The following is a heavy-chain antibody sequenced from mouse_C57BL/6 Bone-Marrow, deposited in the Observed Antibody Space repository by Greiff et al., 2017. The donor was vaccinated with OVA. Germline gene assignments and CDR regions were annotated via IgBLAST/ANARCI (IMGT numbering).Heavy chain of an antibody. J-gene: IGHJ4*01. CDR1: GFSLTSYG. CDR3: AKHHYYGSSYAMDY. V-gene: IGHV2-9*01. Sequence: QVQLKESGPGLVAPSQTLSITCTASGFSLTSYGVDWVRQPPGKGLEWLGVIWGGGSTNYNSALMSRLSISKDNSKSQDFLKMNSMQTDDTAMDYCAKHHYYGSSYAMDYWGQGTSVTVSS. D-gene: IGHD1-1*01. CDR2: IWGGGST.